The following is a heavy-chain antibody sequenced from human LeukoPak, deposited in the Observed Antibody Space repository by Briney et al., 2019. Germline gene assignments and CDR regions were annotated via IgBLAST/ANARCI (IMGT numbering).Heavy chain of an antibody. V-gene: IGHV1-18*01. CDR3: VREGRGDPYYHGSGSYYSEAFDL. D-gene: IGHD3-10*01. CDR2: INIANGQT. CDR1: GYTFTSYG. J-gene: IGHJ3*01. Sequence: GASVKVSCKASGYTFTSYGISWVRQAPGQGLEWMGWINIANGQTKYSQKVQDRVAITRDTSASTANMELRRLTYEDTAVYYCVREGRGDPYYHGSGSYYSEAFDLWGQGTMVTVSS.